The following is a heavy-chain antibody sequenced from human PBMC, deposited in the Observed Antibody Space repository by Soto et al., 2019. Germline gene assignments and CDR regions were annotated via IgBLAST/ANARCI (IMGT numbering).Heavy chain of an antibody. Sequence: QVLLVQSGAEVKKPGSSLKVSCKASGGTFSSYAINWVRQAPGQGLEWMGGIIPMFGKANYAQNFQGRVTISADESTITGSLERSSLTAEDAAVYYCARGYRDGYCYAMEVWGQGTTVTVSS. V-gene: IGHV1-69*01. CDR2: IIPMFGKA. D-gene: IGHD2-2*02. CDR3: ARGYRDGYCYAMEV. CDR1: GGTFSSYA. J-gene: IGHJ6*02.